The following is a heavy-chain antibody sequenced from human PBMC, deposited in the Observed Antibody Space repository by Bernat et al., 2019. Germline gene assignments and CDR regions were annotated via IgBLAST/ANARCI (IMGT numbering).Heavy chain of an antibody. CDR3: ARDHLILPHRIDIAAVLDAFDI. D-gene: IGHD6-13*01. CDR2: INPSGGST. J-gene: IGHJ3*02. CDR1: GYTFTSYY. Sequence: QVQLVQSGAEVKKPGASVKVSCKASGYTFTSYYMHWVRQAPGQGLEWMGIINPSGGSTSYAQKFQGRVTMTRDTSTSTVYMELSSLRSEDTAVYYCARDHLILPHRIDIAAVLDAFDIWGQGTMVTVSS. V-gene: IGHV1-46*01.